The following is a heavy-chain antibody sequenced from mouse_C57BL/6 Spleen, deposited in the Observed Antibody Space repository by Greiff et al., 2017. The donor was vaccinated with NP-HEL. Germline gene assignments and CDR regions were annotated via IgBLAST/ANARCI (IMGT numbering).Heavy chain of an antibody. Sequence: EVMLQQSGPELVKPGASVKISCKASGYTFTDYYMNWVKQSHGKSLEWIGDINPNNGGTSYNQKFKGKATLTVDKSSSTAYMELRSLTSEDSAVYYCAREGTTGAMDYWGQGTSVTVSS. CDR3: AREGTTGAMDY. J-gene: IGHJ4*01. CDR1: GYTFTDYY. V-gene: IGHV1-26*01. D-gene: IGHD1-1*01. CDR2: INPNNGGT.